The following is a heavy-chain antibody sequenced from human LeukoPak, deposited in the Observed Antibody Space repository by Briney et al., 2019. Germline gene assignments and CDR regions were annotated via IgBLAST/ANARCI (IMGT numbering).Heavy chain of an antibody. V-gene: IGHV4-39*07. J-gene: IGHJ4*02. D-gene: IGHD6-19*01. CDR3: ARASAGVAGTLVLYYFDY. Sequence: SETLSLTCTVSGGSISSNGYFWAWIRQPPGKGPDWIGIIDYSGTAFYNPSLENRVTISVETSKNQFSLKLNSVTAADTAVYYCARASAGVAGTLVLYYFDYWGQGTLVTVSS. CDR1: GGSISSNGYF. CDR2: IDYSGTA.